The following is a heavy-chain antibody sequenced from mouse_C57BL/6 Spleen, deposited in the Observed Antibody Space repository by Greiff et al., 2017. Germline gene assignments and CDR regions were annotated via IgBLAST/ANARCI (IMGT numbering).Heavy chain of an antibody. CDR1: GYTFTSYW. CDR2: IHPNSGST. V-gene: IGHV1-64*01. Sequence: VQLQQPGAELVKPGASVKLSCKASGYTFTSYWMHWVKQRPGQGLEWIGMIHPNSGSTNYNEKFKSKATLTVDKSSSTAYMQLSSLTSEDSAVYYCASSYYDYDGNWYFDVWGTGTTGTVSS. CDR3: ASSYYDYDGNWYFDV. J-gene: IGHJ1*03. D-gene: IGHD2-4*01.